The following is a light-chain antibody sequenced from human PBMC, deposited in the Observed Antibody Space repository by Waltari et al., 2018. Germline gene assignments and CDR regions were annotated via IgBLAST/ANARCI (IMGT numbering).Light chain of an antibody. CDR3: QQYNNWPQT. Sequence: EIVMTQSPATLSVSPGERANLSCRASQSVSSNLAWYQQKPGQAPRLLIYGASTRATGIPARCSGSGSGTEFTLTISSMQSEDFAVYYCQQYNNWPQTFGQGTKVEIK. V-gene: IGKV3-15*01. CDR1: QSVSSN. J-gene: IGKJ1*01. CDR2: GAS.